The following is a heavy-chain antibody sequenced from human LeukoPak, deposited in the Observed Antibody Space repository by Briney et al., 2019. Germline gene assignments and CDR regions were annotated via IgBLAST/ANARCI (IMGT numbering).Heavy chain of an antibody. V-gene: IGHV3-20*04. CDR2: INWNGGST. D-gene: IGHD2-2*01. CDR3: ARDTWGTSSSELATFDY. CDR1: GFRFDDYG. J-gene: IGHJ4*02. Sequence: GGSLRLSCAASGFRFDDYGMAWVRQAPGKGLEWVSGINWNGGSTSYADSVRGRFTISRDNAKNSLYWQRNSLRVHDTALYYCARDTWGTSSSELATFDYWGLGPLVPVSS.